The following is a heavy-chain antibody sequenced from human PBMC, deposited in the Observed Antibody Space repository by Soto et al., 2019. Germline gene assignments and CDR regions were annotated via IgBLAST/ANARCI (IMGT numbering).Heavy chain of an antibody. CDR1: GYTFTSYY. CDR2: INPSGGST. CDR3: ARESGMIVVVTHGPLDY. Sequence: ASVKVSCKASGYTFTSYYMHWVRQAPGQGLEWMGIINPSGGSTSYAQKFQGRVTMSRDTSTSTVYMELSSLRSEDTAVYYCARESGMIVVVTHGPLDYWGQGTLVTVAS. J-gene: IGHJ4*02. V-gene: IGHV1-46*01. D-gene: IGHD3-22*01.